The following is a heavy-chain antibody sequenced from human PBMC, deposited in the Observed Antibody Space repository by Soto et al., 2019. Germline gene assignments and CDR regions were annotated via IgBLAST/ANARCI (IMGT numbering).Heavy chain of an antibody. CDR2: IYWDDDK. CDR1: GFSLTTSGVG. D-gene: IGHD3-3*01. J-gene: IGHJ4*02. Sequence: QITLNESGPTQVNPRQTLTLTCTFSGFSLTTSGVGVGWIRQSPGKAPEWLALIYWDDDKRYSPSLKNRLTITKDTAKNQVVRTMADLDPADTATYYCANRVLRTVFGLVTTTAIYFDFWGQGTPVAVSS. V-gene: IGHV2-5*02. CDR3: ANRVLRTVFGLVTTTAIYFDF.